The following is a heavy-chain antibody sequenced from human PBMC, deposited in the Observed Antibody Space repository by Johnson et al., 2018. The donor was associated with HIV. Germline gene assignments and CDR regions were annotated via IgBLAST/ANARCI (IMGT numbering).Heavy chain of an antibody. D-gene: IGHD5/OR15-5a*01. CDR1: GFTFDDYG. V-gene: IGHV3-20*04. CDR2: INWNGGST. J-gene: IGHJ3*02. CDR3: AKRGDLYDSTASFDAFDI. Sequence: VQLVESGGGVVRPGRSLRLSCAASGFTFDDYGMTWVRQPPGKGLEWVSGINWNGGSTGYADSVKGRFTISRDNSRDTLFLEMNSLRVEDTAVYYCAKRGDLYDSTASFDAFDIWGQGTMVTVSS.